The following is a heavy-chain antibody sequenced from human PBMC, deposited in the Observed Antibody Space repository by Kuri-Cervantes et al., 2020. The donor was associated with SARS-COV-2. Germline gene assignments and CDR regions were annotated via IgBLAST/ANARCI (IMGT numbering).Heavy chain of an antibody. CDR2: IYYSGST. J-gene: IGHJ4*02. Sequence: SETLSLTCTVSGGSISSSSYYWGWIRQPPGKGLEWIGSIYYSGSTYYNPSLKSRVTISVDTSKNQFSLKLSSVTAADTAVYYCARGARINGAYDSSGFDYWGQGTLVTVSS. CDR1: GGSISSSSYY. V-gene: IGHV4-39*07. CDR3: ARGARINGAYDSSGFDY. D-gene: IGHD3-22*01.